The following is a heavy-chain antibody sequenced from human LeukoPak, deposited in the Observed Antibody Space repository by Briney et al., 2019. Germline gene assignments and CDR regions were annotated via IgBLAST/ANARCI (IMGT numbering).Heavy chain of an antibody. J-gene: IGHJ4*02. Sequence: SGTLSLTCTVSGGSISNYYWSWIRKPPGKGLEWLGYVYNSGSTHYNPSLKSRVTISADTSKNQFSLTLTSVTAADTAVYYCARSGGTWSYNYWGQGTLVTVSS. CDR2: VYNSGST. V-gene: IGHV4-59*01. CDR1: GGSISNYY. CDR3: ARSGGTWSYNY. D-gene: IGHD1-26*01.